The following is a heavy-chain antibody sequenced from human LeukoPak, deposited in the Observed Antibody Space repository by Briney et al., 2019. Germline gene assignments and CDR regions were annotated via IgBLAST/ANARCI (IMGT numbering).Heavy chain of an antibody. CDR1: GFTFSSYS. V-gene: IGHV3-21*01. CDR2: ISSSSSYI. CDR3: ARSCSSTSCHMN. J-gene: IGHJ4*02. Sequence: PGGSLRLSCAASGFTFSSYSMNWVRQAPGKGLEWVSSISSSSSYIYYADSVKGRFTISRDNAKNSLYLQLNSLRAADTAVYYCARSCSSTSCHMNWGQGTLVTVSS. D-gene: IGHD2-2*02.